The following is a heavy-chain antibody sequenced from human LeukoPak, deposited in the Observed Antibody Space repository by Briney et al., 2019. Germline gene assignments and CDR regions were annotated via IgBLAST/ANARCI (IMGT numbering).Heavy chain of an antibody. CDR1: GFIFSSYA. V-gene: IGHV3-23*01. D-gene: IGHD3-10*01. J-gene: IGHJ4*02. CDR2: ISGSGSTR. Sequence: GGSLRLSCAASGFIFSSYALSWVRQAPGKGLEWVSTISGSGSTRHSADFVKGRFTISRDNSKNTLYLQMNSLRAEDTAVYYCAKELSTVRDYWGQGTLVTVSS. CDR3: AKELSTVRDY.